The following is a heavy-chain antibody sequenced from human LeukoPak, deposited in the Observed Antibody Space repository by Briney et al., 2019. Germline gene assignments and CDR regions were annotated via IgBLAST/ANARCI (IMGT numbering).Heavy chain of an antibody. D-gene: IGHD4-17*01. CDR1: GYTFTGYY. J-gene: IGHJ4*02. Sequence: SCKASGYTFTGYYMHWVRQAPGRGLEWVSSITSSSSYIYYADSVKGRFTISRDNAKNSLYLQMNSLRAEDTAVYYCARVSGDYYHTVDYWGQGTLVTVSS. CDR3: ARVSGDYYHTVDY. CDR2: ITSSSSYI. V-gene: IGHV3-21*01.